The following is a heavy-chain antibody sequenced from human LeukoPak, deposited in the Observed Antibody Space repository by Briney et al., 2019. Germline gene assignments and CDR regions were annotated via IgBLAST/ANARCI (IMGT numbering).Heavy chain of an antibody. CDR1: GGSISSGGYY. CDR3: AISIEDSNWFDP. D-gene: IGHD2-15*01. CDR2: TYYSGST. V-gene: IGHV4-31*03. J-gene: IGHJ5*02. Sequence: SQTLSLTCTVSGGSISSGGYYWSWIRQHPGKGLEWIGYTYYSGSTYYNPSLKSRVTISVDTSKNQFSLKLSSVTAADTAVYYCAISIEDSNWFDPWGQGTLVTVSS.